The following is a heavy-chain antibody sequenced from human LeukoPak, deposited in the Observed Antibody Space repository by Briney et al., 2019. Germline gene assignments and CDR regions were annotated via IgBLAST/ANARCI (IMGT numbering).Heavy chain of an antibody. J-gene: IGHJ4*02. CDR1: GFTFSSYA. CDR2: ISGSGGST. V-gene: IGHV3-23*01. CDR3: AKDSTVTSLGY. Sequence: GGPLRLSCAASGFTFSSYAMSWVRQAPGKGLEWVSAISGSGGSTYYADSVKGRFTISRDNSKNTLYLQMNSLRAEDTAVYYCAKDSTVTSLGYWGQGTLVTVSS. D-gene: IGHD4-17*01.